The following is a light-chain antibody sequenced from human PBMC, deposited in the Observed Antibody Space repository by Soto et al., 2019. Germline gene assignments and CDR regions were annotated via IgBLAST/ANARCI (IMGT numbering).Light chain of an antibody. CDR2: GAS. V-gene: IGKV3-15*01. Sequence: ELVMTQSPATLSVSPGERATLSCRASQSLGNNLAWYQQKPGQAPRLLIYGASTRAIGIPARFSGSGSGTDFTLTSRRLQSEDFAVYSCQRYTNWPPVFTFGPGPKVDL. CDR1: QSLGNN. CDR3: QRYTNWPPVFT. J-gene: IGKJ3*01.